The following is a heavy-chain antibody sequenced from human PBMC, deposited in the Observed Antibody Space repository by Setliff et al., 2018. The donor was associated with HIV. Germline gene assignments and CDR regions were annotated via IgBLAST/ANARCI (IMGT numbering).Heavy chain of an antibody. CDR1: GGSITRTPYY. CDR3: ARGGASSKYLDP. J-gene: IGHJ5*02. D-gene: IGHD2-15*01. Sequence: SETLSLTCTVSGGSITRTPYYWGWIRQPPGKGLEWIGSIHHSGTAYDNPSLKSRVTLSVDTSKNQFSLSLTSVTGADTAVYYCARGGASSKYLDPWGQGTLVTVSS. CDR2: IHHSGTA. V-gene: IGHV4-39*07.